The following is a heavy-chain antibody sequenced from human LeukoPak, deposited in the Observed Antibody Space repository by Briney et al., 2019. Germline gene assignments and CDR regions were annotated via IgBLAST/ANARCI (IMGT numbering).Heavy chain of an antibody. CDR2: INHSGST. D-gene: IGHD6-6*01. J-gene: IGHJ6*03. V-gene: IGHV4-34*01. CDR1: GGSFSGYY. CDR3: ARDQSIEYSSSSEDYYYYYMDV. Sequence: SETLSLTCAVYGGSFSGYYWSWIRQPPGKGLEWIGEINHSGSTNYNPSLKSRVTISVDTSKDQFSLKLSSVTAADTAVYYCARDQSIEYSSSSEDYYYYYMDVWGKGTTVTVSS.